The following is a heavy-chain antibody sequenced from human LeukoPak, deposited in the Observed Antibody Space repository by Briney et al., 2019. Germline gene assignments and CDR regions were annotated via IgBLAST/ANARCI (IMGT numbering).Heavy chain of an antibody. D-gene: IGHD2-15*01. CDR2: IWYDGSNK. V-gene: IGHV3-33*01. CDR1: GFTFSSYG. J-gene: IGHJ3*02. CDR3: ARYRKPYIVEDAFDI. Sequence: GWSLRLSCAASGFTFSSYGMHWVRQAPGKGLEWVAVIWYDGSNKYYADSVKGRFTISRDNSKNTLYLQMNSLRAEDTAVYYCARYRKPYIVEDAFDIWGQGTMVTVSS.